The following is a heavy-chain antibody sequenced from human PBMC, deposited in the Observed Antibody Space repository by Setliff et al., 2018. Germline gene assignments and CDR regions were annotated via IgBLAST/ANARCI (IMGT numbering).Heavy chain of an antibody. CDR3: ARDNTIVGATDY. D-gene: IGHD1-26*01. V-gene: IGHV4-34*01. Sequence: SETLSLTCTVYGGSFSDYYWGWIRQSPGKRPEWIAEINQSGSTYYNPSLKGRVTLSVDTTKNQFSLNLSSVTAADTAVYFCARDNTIVGATDYWGQGTLVTVSS. J-gene: IGHJ4*02. CDR1: GGSFSDYY. CDR2: INQSGST.